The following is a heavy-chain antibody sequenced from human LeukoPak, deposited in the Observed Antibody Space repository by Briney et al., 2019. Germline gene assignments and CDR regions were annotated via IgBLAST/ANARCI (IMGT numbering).Heavy chain of an antibody. CDR1: GFTFSDYA. CDR2: ISGSDTNT. CDR3: AKAESYSGYNDAFDI. J-gene: IGHJ3*02. D-gene: IGHD5-12*01. V-gene: IGHV3-23*01. Sequence: GGSLRLSCAASGFTFSDYALSWVRQAPGKGLEWVSAISGSDTNTNYADSVKGRFTISRDNSKNTLYLQMNSLRAEDTAVYYCAKAESYSGYNDAFDIWGQGTMVTVSS.